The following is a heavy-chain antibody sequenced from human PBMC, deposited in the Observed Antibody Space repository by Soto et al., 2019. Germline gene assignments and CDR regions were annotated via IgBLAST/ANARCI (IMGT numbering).Heavy chain of an antibody. D-gene: IGHD3-16*01. CDR1: GFTFDDYA. CDR3: AKSYDDYIDPRLAFDI. J-gene: IGHJ3*02. CDR2: ISWTSGSI. Sequence: EVQLVEFGGGLVQPGRSLRLSCAASGFTFDDYAMHWVRQAPGKGLEWVSGISWTSGSIGYGASVKGRFTISRDNAKNSLYLQMNSMLAEDTSLYYCAKSYDDYIDPRLAFDIWGQGTMVTVSS. V-gene: IGHV3-9*01.